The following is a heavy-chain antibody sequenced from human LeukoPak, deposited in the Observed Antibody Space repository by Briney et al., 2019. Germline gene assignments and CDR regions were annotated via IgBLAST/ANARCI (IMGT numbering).Heavy chain of an antibody. J-gene: IGHJ5*02. D-gene: IGHD2-21*02. CDR3: AKAHRVTALYWFDP. CDR2: ISYDGSNQ. V-gene: IGHV3-30*18. Sequence: PGRSLRLSCAASGFTFSSYGMHWVRQAPGKGLEWVAVISYDGSNQYYADSVKGRFTIPRGNSKNTLYLQMNSLRGADTAVYYCAKAHRVTALYWFDPWGQGTLVTVSS. CDR1: GFTFSSYG.